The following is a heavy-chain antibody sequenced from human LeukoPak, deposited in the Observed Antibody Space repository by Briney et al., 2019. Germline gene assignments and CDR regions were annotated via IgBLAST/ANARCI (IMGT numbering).Heavy chain of an antibody. CDR2: ISGSDDGT. J-gene: IGHJ4*02. CDR3: AKSPVSSCRGSFCYPFDY. V-gene: IGHV3-23*01. Sequence: GGSLRLSCAASGFTFSSYAMSWVRQAPGKGLEWVSAISGSDDGTYYADSVKGRFTISRDNSRNTLYLQMNTLRAEDTAVYFCAKSPVSSCRGSFCYPFDYWGQGNLVTVSS. D-gene: IGHD2-15*01. CDR1: GFTFSSYA.